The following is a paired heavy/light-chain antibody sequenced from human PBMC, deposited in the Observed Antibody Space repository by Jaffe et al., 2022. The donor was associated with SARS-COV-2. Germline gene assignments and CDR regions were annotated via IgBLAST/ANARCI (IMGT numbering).Heavy chain of an antibody. J-gene: IGHJ6*02. Sequence: EVQLLESGGGLVQPGGSLRLSCAASGFTFSSYAMSWVRQAPGKGLEWVSAISGSGGSTYYADSVKGRFTISRDNSKNTLYLQMNSLRAEDTAVYYCAKDQGYCSGGSCYYYGMDVWGQGTTVTVSS. D-gene: IGHD2-15*01. CDR2: ISGSGGST. V-gene: IGHV3-23*01. CDR3: AKDQGYCSGGSCYYYGMDV. CDR1: GFTFSSYA.
Light chain of an antibody. CDR2: KIS. CDR3: MQATQFPPYT. J-gene: IGKJ2*01. CDR1: QSLVHSDGNTY. Sequence: DIVMTQTPLSSPVTLGQPASISCRSSQSLVHSDGNTYLSWLQQRPGQPPRLLIYKISNRFSGVPDRFSGSGAGTDFTLKISRVEAEDVGVYYCMQATQFPPYTFGQGTKLEIK. V-gene: IGKV2-24*01.